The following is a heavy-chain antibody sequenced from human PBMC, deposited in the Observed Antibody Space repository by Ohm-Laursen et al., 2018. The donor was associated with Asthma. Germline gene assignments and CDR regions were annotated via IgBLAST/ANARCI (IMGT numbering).Heavy chain of an antibody. CDR3: AKNFEYSSMGTDY. D-gene: IGHD6-6*01. CDR2: ISYDGSNK. V-gene: IGHV3-30*18. Sequence: SSLRLSCAASGFTFSSYGMHWVRQAPGKGLEWVAVISYDGSNKYYADSVKGRFTISRDNSKNTLYLQMNSLRAEDTAVYYCAKNFEYSSMGTDYWGQGTLVTVSS. CDR1: GFTFSSYG. J-gene: IGHJ4*02.